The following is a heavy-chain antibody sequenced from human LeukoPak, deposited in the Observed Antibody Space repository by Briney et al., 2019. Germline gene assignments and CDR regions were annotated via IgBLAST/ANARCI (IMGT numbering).Heavy chain of an antibody. V-gene: IGHV3-23*01. Sequence: PGGSLRLSCAASGFTFSSYSMNWVRQAPGKGLEWVSAISGSGGSTYYADSVKGRFTISRDNSKNTLYLQMNSLRAEDTAVYYCAKPRNIRYFDWFQSWGQGTLVTVSS. J-gene: IGHJ4*02. D-gene: IGHD3-9*01. CDR1: GFTFSSYS. CDR2: ISGSGGST. CDR3: AKPRNIRYFDWFQS.